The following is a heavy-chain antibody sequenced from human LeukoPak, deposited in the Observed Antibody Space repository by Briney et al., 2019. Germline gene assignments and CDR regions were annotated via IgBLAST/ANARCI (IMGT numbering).Heavy chain of an antibody. CDR2: ISGSGGNT. J-gene: IGHJ4*02. CDR3: AKDRRITMAGTVDYFDY. V-gene: IGHV3-23*01. CDR1: GFTFNNYA. D-gene: IGHD6-19*01. Sequence: GGSLRLSCAASGFTFNNYAMSWVRQAPGKGLEWVSSISGSGGNTYYADSVKGRFTISRDNSKNTQYLQMNSLRAADTAVYYCAKDRRITMAGTVDYFDYWGQGTLVTVSS.